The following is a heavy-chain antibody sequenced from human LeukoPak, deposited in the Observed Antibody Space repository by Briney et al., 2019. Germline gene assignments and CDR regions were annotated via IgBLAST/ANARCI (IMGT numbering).Heavy chain of an antibody. CDR1: GNSFTSYW. Sequence: GESLKISCKGSGNSFTSYWIAWVRQQPGKGLGWMGIIHPGDSDTRYSPSFQGQVTISADKSISTAYLQWSSLKASDTAMYYCARLGIAVAVDYWGQGTLVTVSS. CDR3: ARLGIAVAVDY. J-gene: IGHJ4*02. D-gene: IGHD6-19*01. V-gene: IGHV5-51*01. CDR2: IHPGDSDT.